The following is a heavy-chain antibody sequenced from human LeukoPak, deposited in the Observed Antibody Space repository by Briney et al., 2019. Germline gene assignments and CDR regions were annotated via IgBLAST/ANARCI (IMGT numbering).Heavy chain of an antibody. V-gene: IGHV4-59*01. Sequence: SETLSLTCTVSDDSTSSYYWSWIRQPPGRGLEWIGYTYYSGSTNYNPSLKSRVTISVDTSKNQFSLKLSSVTAADTAVYYCAREGGYCSGGSCYGTYGMDVWGQGTTVTVSS. D-gene: IGHD2-15*01. J-gene: IGHJ6*02. CDR3: AREGGYCSGGSCYGTYGMDV. CDR1: DDSTSSYY. CDR2: TYYSGST.